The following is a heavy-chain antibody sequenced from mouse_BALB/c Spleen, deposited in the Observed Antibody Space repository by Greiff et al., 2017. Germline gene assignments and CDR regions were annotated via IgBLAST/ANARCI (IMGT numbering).Heavy chain of an antibody. CDR2: IDPANGNT. CDR1: GFNFKDTY. V-gene: IGHV14-3*02. D-gene: IGHD2-2*01. CDR3: PNGYDGGYAVDY. Sequence: VQLKQSGAELVKPGASVKLSCTASGFNFKDTYMHWVKQRPEQGLEWIGRIDPANGNTKYDPKFQGKATITADTSSNTAYLQLSSLTSEDTAVYYCPNGYDGGYAVDYWGQGTTVTVSS. J-gene: IGHJ4*01.